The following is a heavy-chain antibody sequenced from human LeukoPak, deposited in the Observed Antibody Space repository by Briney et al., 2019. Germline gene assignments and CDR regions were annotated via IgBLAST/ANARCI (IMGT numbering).Heavy chain of an antibody. CDR2: ISGSGGST. J-gene: IGHJ4*02. Sequence: QPGGSLRLSCAASRFTFSSYAMSWVRQAPGKGLEWVSSISGSGGSTYYADSVKGRFTISRDNSKNTLYLQMNSLRAEDTAVYYCAKSSYYDSSGFYREYYFDCWGQGTLVTVSS. CDR1: RFTFSSYA. CDR3: AKSSYYDSSGFYREYYFDC. V-gene: IGHV3-23*01. D-gene: IGHD3-22*01.